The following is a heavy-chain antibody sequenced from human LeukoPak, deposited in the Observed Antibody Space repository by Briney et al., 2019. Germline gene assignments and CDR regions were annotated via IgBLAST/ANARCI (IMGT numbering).Heavy chain of an antibody. J-gene: IGHJ6*02. CDR2: IYYSGSN. D-gene: IGHD4-17*01. V-gene: IGHV4-59*05. CDR1: GGSISSYY. CDR3: ARQGTVTTYYYYYYGMDV. Sequence: SETLSLTCTVSGGSISSYYWSWIRQPPGKGLEWIGSIYYSGSNYYNPSLKSRVTISVDTSKNQFSLKLSSVTAADTAVYYCARQGTVTTYYYYYYGMDVWGQGTTVTVSS.